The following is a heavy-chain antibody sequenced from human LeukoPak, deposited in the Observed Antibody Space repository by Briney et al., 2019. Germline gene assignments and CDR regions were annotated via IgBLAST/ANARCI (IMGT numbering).Heavy chain of an antibody. CDR2: VTHTGTT. Sequence: SETLSLTCAVYGGSFSGYYWSWIRQPPGQGLEWIGEVTHTGTTNYNPSLKSRVTISVDTSKTQFSLKLSSVTAADTAVYYCATVPFYTWHPPEQYYFDYWGQGTLVTVSS. CDR3: ATVPFYTWHPPEQYYFDY. V-gene: IGHV4-34*01. J-gene: IGHJ4*02. D-gene: IGHD3-16*01. CDR1: GGSFSGYY.